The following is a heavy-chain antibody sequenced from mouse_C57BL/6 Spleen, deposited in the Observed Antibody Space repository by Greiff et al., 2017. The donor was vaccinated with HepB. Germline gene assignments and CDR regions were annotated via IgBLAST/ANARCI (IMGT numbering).Heavy chain of an antibody. V-gene: IGHV10-1*01. D-gene: IGHD2-4*01. CDR2: IRSKSNNYAT. CDR3: VSQTYYDYDGMDY. Sequence: EVQLVESGGGLVQPKGSLKLSCAASGFSFNTYAMNWVRQAPGKGLEWVARIRSKSNNYATYYADSVKDRFTISRDDSESMLYLQMNNLKTEDTAMYYCVSQTYYDYDGMDYWGQGTSVTVSS. CDR1: GFSFNTYA. J-gene: IGHJ4*01.